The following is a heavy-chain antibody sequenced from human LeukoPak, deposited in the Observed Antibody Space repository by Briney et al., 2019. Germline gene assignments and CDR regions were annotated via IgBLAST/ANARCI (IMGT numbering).Heavy chain of an antibody. Sequence: NPGGSLRLSCAASGFTFSSYAMTWVRQAPGKGLEWVSSMSSGGSYIYYADSVRGRFSISRDNAKNSLYLQMNRLKAEDTAVYDCARDRPTGASRVFVVQWGQGTLVTVSS. J-gene: IGHJ4*02. CDR2: MSSGGSYI. CDR3: ARDRPTGASRVFVVQ. D-gene: IGHD3-3*01. CDR1: GFTFSSYA. V-gene: IGHV3-21*01.